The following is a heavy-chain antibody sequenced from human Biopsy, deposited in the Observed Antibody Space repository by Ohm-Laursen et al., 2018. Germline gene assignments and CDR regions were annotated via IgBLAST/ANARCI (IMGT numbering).Heavy chain of an antibody. CDR3: ARGRGWGNTYFRSFDY. CDR1: GGSFTGHY. J-gene: IGHJ4*02. D-gene: IGHD3-9*01. V-gene: IGHV4-59*11. Sequence: SDTLSLTCTVSGGSFTGHYWSWIRQPPGKGLEWIGHISYTGYTSYNASLKSRVTISVDTSRNQFSLKLSSVTAADTAMYYCARGRGWGNTYFRSFDYWGQGTLVTVSS. CDR2: ISYTGYT.